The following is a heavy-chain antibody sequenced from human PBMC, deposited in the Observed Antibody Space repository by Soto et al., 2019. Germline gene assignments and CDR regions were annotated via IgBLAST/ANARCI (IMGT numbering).Heavy chain of an antibody. CDR3: TRSNYTVNYCLLGFVI. V-gene: IGHV5-51*01. CDR1: GYRFANYW. J-gene: IGHJ3*02. Sequence: GESLKISCKGSGYRFANYWIGWVRQRPGKGLEWMGMIYPGDSDTRYSPSFQGQVTISADESISTAYLQWSSLKASDTALYYCTRSNYTVNYCLLGFVIWGQGTMVTLS. CDR2: IYPGDSDT. D-gene: IGHD4-4*01.